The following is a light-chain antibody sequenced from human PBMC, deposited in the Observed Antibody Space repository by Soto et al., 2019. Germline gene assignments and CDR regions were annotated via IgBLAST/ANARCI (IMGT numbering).Light chain of an antibody. CDR3: CSYAGSYSLYV. CDR2: DVS. CDR1: SSDVGDYNY. J-gene: IGLJ1*01. Sequence: QSALTQPRSVSGSPGQSVTISCTGTSSDVGDYNYVSWYQQHPGKAPKLMIYDVSKRPSGVPDRFSGPKSGNTASLTISGLQAEDEADYYCCSYAGSYSLYVFGTGTKVTVL. V-gene: IGLV2-11*01.